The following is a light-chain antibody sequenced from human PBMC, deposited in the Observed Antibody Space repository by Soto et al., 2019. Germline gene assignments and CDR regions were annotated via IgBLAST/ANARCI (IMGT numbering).Light chain of an antibody. CDR3: AAWDDSLNARYV. CDR2: SNS. CDR1: SSNIATKS. J-gene: IGLJ1*01. V-gene: IGLV1-44*01. Sequence: QSVLTQPPSASGTPGQRVTISWSGSSSNIATKSVNWYQQLPGTAPKLLIYSNSQRSSGVHDRFSGSKSGTSASLAIRGLQSEDEADYYCAAWDDSLNARYVFGTGTKLTVL.